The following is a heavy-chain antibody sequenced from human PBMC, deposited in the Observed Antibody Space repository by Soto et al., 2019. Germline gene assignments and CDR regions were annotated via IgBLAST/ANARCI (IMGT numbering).Heavy chain of an antibody. CDR3: ARDLAAAGPFDC. D-gene: IGHD6-13*01. Sequence: QVQLVQSGAEVKKPGASVKVSCKASGYTFTNYAFSWVRQAPGQGLEWMGWISAYNGNTNYPQTLQGRVTMTTDTSTSTAYMELRSLRSGDTAVYYCARDLAAAGPFDCWGQGTLVTVSS. CDR2: ISAYNGNT. CDR1: GYTFTNYA. J-gene: IGHJ4*02. V-gene: IGHV1-18*01.